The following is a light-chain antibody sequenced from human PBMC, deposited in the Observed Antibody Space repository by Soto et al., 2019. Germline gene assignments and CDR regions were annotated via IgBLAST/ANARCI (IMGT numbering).Light chain of an antibody. CDR2: SNT. CDR1: SSNIAINY. Sequence: QSVLTQPPSASGPPGQRVTISCSGSSSNIAINYVYWYQQLPGAAPELLIYSNTQRPSGVPDRFSGSKSDTSASLTISGLRSEDEADYYCAAWDDTVSGYVFGTGTKVTVL. V-gene: IGLV1-47*02. J-gene: IGLJ1*01. CDR3: AAWDDTVSGYV.